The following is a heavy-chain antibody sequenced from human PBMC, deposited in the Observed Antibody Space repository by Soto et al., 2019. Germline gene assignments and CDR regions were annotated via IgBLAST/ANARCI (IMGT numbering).Heavy chain of an antibody. CDR1: GGSISSYY. Sequence: SETLSLTCTVSGGSISSYYWSWIRQPPGKGLEWIGYIYYSGSTNYNPSLKSRVTISVDTSKNQFSLKLSSVSAADTAVYYCARRYGYAFDIWGQGTMVTVSS. J-gene: IGHJ3*02. CDR2: IYYSGST. V-gene: IGHV4-59*01. D-gene: IGHD4-17*01. CDR3: ARRYGYAFDI.